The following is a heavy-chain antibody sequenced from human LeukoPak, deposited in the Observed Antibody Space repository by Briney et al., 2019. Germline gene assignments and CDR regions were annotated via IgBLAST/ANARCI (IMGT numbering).Heavy chain of an antibody. D-gene: IGHD6-13*01. J-gene: IGHJ3*01. Sequence: PSETLSLTCTVSGGSISSGGYSWSWIRQPPGKGLEWIGNIHHSGGTYYNPSLKSRLTISVDRSKNQFSLTLNSVTAADTAAYFCARDLPLAAAAKDAFDLWGQGTLVTVSS. CDR3: ARDLPLAAAAKDAFDL. CDR2: IHHSGGT. V-gene: IGHV4-30-2*01. CDR1: GGSISSGGYS.